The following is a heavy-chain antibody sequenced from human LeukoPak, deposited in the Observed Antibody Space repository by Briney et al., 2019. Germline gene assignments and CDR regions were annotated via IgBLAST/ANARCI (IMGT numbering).Heavy chain of an antibody. J-gene: IGHJ4*02. CDR2: ICTSGST. CDR3: ARSPEVVIAPFDY. D-gene: IGHD2-21*01. Sequence: SQTLSLTCTVSGGSISSGSYYWSWIRQPAGKGLEWIGRICTSGSTYYNPSLKSRVTISVDTSKNQFSLKLSSVTAADTAVYYCARSPEVVIAPFDYWGQGTLVTVSS. CDR1: GGSISSGSYY. V-gene: IGHV4-61*02.